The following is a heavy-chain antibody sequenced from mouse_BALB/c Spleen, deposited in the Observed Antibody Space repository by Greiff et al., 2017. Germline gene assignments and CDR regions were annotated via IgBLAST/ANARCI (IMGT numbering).Heavy chain of an antibody. Sequence: EVQLQQSGPELVKPGASVKVSCKASGYAFTSYNMYWVKQSHGKSLEWIGYIDPYNGGTSYNQKFKGKATLTVDKSSSTAYMHLNSLTSEDTAVYYCNADYDRYAMDYWGQGTSVTVSS. V-gene: IGHV1S135*01. CDR2: IDPYNGGT. J-gene: IGHJ4*01. CDR1: GYAFTSYN. D-gene: IGHD2-4*01. CDR3: NADYDRYAMDY.